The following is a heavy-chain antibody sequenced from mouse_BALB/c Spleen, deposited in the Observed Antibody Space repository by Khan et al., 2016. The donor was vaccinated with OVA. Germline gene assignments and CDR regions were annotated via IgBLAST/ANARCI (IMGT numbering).Heavy chain of an antibody. J-gene: IGHJ1*01. CDR3: ARDLNYGNYWYFDV. D-gene: IGHD2-1*01. V-gene: IGHV7-3*02. CDR2: IRNKANGYTT. Sequence: EVQLVESGGGLVQPGGSLRLSCTTSGFTFTDYYMSWVRQPPGKALEWLGFIRNKANGYTTEYSASVKSRFTISRDNSQSILYLQMNTLRAEDSATYYCARDLNYGNYWYFDVWGAGTTVTVSS. CDR1: GFTFTDYY.